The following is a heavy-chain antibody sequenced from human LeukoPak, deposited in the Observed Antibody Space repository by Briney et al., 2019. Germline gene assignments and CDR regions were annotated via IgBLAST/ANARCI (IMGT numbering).Heavy chain of an antibody. Sequence: PGGSLRLLCAVSGFTFSSYEMNWVRQAPGKGLEWVSYIGGPGSNVYYADSVKGRFTVSRDNAMNSLYLQMNSLRAEDTAVYYCAREERDTARLPYYDHWGQGTLVTVSS. CDR2: IGGPGSNV. J-gene: IGHJ4*02. D-gene: IGHD5-18*01. CDR3: AREERDTARLPYYDH. CDR1: GFTFSSYE. V-gene: IGHV3-48*03.